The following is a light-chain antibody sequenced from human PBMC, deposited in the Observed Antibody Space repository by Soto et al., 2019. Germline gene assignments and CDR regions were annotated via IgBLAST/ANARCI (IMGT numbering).Light chain of an antibody. CDR2: KTS. CDR3: QHYNTYSQT. Sequence: DIQMTQSPSTLSASVGDRVTITCRASQSISTWLAWYQQKPGKAPKLLIYKTSTLESGVPSRFSGSGSGTEFTLTISSLQHDDVATYYCQHYNTYSQTFGQGTKVEIK. V-gene: IGKV1-5*03. CDR1: QSISTW. J-gene: IGKJ1*01.